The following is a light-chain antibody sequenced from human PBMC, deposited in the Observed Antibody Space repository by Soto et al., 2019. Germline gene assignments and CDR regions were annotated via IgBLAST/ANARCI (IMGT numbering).Light chain of an antibody. V-gene: IGKV3-11*01. Sequence: EIVLTQSPATLSLSPGESATLSCRATENLSTFLAWYQQKAGQAPRLLIYDASNRATGIPDRFSGSGSGTDFTLTISNLESEDFAVYYCQQRSDWPITFGQGTRLEIK. CDR1: ENLSTF. J-gene: IGKJ5*01. CDR3: QQRSDWPIT. CDR2: DAS.